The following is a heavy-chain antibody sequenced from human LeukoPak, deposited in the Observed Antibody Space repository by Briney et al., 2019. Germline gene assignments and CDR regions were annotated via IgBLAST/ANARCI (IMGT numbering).Heavy chain of an antibody. V-gene: IGHV1-46*01. CDR2: INPSGGST. CDR1: GYTFTSYY. CDR3: ARDSNTIFGVVRGEVTGYFDY. Sequence: ASVKVSCKASGYTFTSYYMHWVRQAPGQGLEWMGIINPSGGSTSYAQKFQGRVTMTRDTSTSTVYMELSSLRSEDTAVYYCARDSNTIFGVVRGEVTGYFDYWGQGTLVTVPS. D-gene: IGHD3-3*01. J-gene: IGHJ4*02.